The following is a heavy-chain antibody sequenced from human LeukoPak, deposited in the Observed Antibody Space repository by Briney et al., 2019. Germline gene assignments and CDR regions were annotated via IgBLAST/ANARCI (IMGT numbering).Heavy chain of an antibody. J-gene: IGHJ4*02. CDR1: GYTFTSYY. CDR2: INPSGGST. V-gene: IGHV1-46*01. D-gene: IGHD3-10*01. Sequence: EASVKVSCKASGYTFTSYYMHWVRQAPGQGLEWMGIINPSGGSTSYAQKFKGRVTMTRDTSTSTVYKELSSLRSEDTAVYYCAYSKWFGELSGYWGQGTLVTVSS. CDR3: AYSKWFGELSGY.